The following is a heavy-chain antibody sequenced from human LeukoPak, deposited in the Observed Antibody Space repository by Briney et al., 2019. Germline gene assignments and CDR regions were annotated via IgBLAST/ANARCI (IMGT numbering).Heavy chain of an antibody. CDR1: GFTFSSYG. J-gene: IGHJ6*02. D-gene: IGHD2-2*01. CDR3: ARDIVVVPASPWGV. Sequence: PGGSLRLSCAASGFTFSSYGMHWVRQAPGKGLEWVAIVSYDGSNKYYADSVKGRFTISRDNSKNTLYLQMNSLRAEDTAVYYCARDIVVVPASPWGVWGQGTTVTVSS. CDR2: VSYDGSNK. V-gene: IGHV3-30*03.